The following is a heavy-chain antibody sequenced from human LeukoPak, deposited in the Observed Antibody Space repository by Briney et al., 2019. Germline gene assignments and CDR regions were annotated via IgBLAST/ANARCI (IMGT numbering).Heavy chain of an antibody. CDR2: NYPGDSDT. D-gene: IGHD4-17*01. J-gene: IGHJ4*02. CDR3: ASSTAETTHYFDF. Sequence: KRGESLKISCKGSGYNFGSYWIGWVRQMPGKGLEWMGINYPGDSDTRYSPSFQGQVTISADKSINTAYLRWSSLKASDTSMFYCASSTAETTHYFDFWGQGTLVTVSS. V-gene: IGHV5-51*01. CDR1: GYNFGSYW.